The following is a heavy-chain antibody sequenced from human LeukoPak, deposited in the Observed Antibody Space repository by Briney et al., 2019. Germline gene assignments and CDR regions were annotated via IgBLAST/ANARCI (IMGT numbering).Heavy chain of an antibody. CDR1: GGSISSYY. J-gene: IGHJ5*02. V-gene: IGHV4-59*01. CDR3: ARGFGDWGLSWFDP. CDR2: IYYSGSA. D-gene: IGHD3-10*01. Sequence: SETLSLTCTVSGGSISSYYWSWIRQPPGKGLEWIGYIYYSGSAKYNPSLKSRVTISVDTSKNQFSLKLTSVTAADTAVYYCARGFGDWGLSWFDPWGQGTLVTVSS.